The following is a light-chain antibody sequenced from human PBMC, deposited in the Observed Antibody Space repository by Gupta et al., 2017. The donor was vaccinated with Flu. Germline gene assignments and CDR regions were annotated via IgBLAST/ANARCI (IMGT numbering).Light chain of an antibody. V-gene: IGLV1-40*01. CDR2: GNN. Sequence: QSMLTQPPSVSGAPGQSVTISCTGSSSNIGARYAVHWYQQLPGTAPKLLIFGNNNRPSGVPDRFSGSRSGTSASLVITGLQADDEADYYCQSFDNSLSGRVFGGGTKLTVL. CDR1: SSNIGARYA. CDR3: QSFDNSLSGRV. J-gene: IGLJ3*02.